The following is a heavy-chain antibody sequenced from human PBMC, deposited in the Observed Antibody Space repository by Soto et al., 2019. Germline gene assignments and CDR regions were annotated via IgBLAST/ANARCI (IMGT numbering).Heavy chain of an antibody. CDR2: IYYSGST. J-gene: IGHJ4*02. CDR3: ARGSGGYFGFDY. V-gene: IGHV4-31*03. CDR1: GGSISSGGYY. Sequence: SETLSLTCTVSGGSISSGGYYWSWIRQHPGKGLEWIGYIYYSGSTYYNPSLKSRVTISVDTSKNQFSLKLSSVTAADTAVYYCARGSGGYFGFDYWGQGTLVTVSS. D-gene: IGHD2-21*02.